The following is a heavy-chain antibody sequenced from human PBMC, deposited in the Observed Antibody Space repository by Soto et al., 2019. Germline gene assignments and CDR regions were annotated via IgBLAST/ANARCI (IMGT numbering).Heavy chain of an antibody. CDR1: GFSFRNYA. CDR2: LTGSSSNI. J-gene: IGHJ4*02. CDR3: ANGRATYGLLTHDY. D-gene: IGHD3-10*01. V-gene: IGHV3-23*01. Sequence: EVQLLESGGGLVQPGGSLGLSCAASGFSFRNYAMSWVRQAPGKGLEWISTLTGSSSNIYYADSVKGRFAISRDNSRNTLYLQMNSLTAEDTAVYYCANGRATYGLLTHDYWGQGTLVTVSS.